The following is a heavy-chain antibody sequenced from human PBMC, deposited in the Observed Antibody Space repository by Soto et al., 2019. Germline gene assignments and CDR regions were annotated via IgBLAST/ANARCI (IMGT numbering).Heavy chain of an antibody. D-gene: IGHD2-2*01. CDR3: VKEKGQRTPDNWFDP. J-gene: IGHJ5*02. Sequence: EAQLLQSGGGLAQPGRSLRLSCVASGFTFSAHAMSWVRQAPGKGLEWVSAIGRGGDTYYADSVKGRFTIARDNSRNTLYLQLDSLRADDTAIYYCVKEKGQRTPDNWFDPWGQGTLVTVSS. V-gene: IGHV3-23*01. CDR2: IGRGGDT. CDR1: GFTFSAHA.